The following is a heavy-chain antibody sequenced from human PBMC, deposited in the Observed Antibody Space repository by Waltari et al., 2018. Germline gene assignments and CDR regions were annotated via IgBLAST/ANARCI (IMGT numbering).Heavy chain of an antibody. D-gene: IGHD2-15*01. CDR2: INQDGSVK. V-gene: IGHV3-7*01. J-gene: IGHJ3*01. CDR1: GFTFRPYW. Sequence: EANLVESGGGLVQPGESLRLSCAASGFTFRPYWMTWVRQTPGKGLEFVANINQDGSVKNYVDSVKGRLTISRDNAKNSLYLQMNSLGVEDTAVYYCARDPGSSAFDVWGQGTMVTVSS. CDR3: ARDPGSSAFDV.